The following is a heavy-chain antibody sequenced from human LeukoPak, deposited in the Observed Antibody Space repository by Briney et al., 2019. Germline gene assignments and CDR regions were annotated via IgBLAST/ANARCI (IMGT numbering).Heavy chain of an antibody. CDR3: ARDSTFGRFDY. V-gene: IGHV4-30-4*01. D-gene: IGHD3-10*01. Sequence: KPSETLSLTCAVYGGSFSGYYWSWIRQPPGKGLEWIGYIYYSGSTYYNPSLKSRVTISVDASKNQFSLKLSSVTAADTAVYYCARDSTFGRFDYWGQGTLVTVSS. CDR2: IYYSGST. J-gene: IGHJ4*02. CDR1: GGSFSGYY.